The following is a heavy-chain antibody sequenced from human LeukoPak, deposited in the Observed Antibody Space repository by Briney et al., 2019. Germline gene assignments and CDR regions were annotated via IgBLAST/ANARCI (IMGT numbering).Heavy chain of an antibody. D-gene: IGHD2-2*01. Sequence: GGSLRLSCAASGFTFSSYSMNWVRQAPGKGLEWVSSISSSSSYIYYADSVKGRFTISRDNSKNTLYLQMNSLRAEDTAVYYCAKDLRIVVVPAAMGMDVWGKGTTVTISS. J-gene: IGHJ6*03. CDR3: AKDLRIVVVPAAMGMDV. V-gene: IGHV3-21*04. CDR2: ISSSSSYI. CDR1: GFTFSSYS.